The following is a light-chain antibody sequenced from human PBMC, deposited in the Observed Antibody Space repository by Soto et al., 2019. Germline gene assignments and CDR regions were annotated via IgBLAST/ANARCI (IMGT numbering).Light chain of an antibody. V-gene: IGKV3-15*01. Sequence: EIVMTQSPATLSVSPGERATLSCRASQFVSSNLAWYQQRPGQAPRLLIYGASTRATGIPARFSGSGSGTDFTLTISSLQSEDFAVYYCQQYDDCTPMYNFGQGTKVDI. CDR2: GAS. CDR3: QQYDDCTPMYN. CDR1: QFVSSN. J-gene: IGKJ2*01.